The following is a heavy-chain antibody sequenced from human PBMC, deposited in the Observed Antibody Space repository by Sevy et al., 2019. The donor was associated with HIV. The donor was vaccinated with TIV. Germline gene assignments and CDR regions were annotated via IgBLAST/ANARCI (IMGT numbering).Heavy chain of an antibody. Sequence: GGSLRLSCAASGFTFSSYGMHWVRQAPGKGLEWVAFIRYDGSNKYYADSVKGRFTISRDNSKNTLYLQMNSLRAEDTAVYYCAKWSRGYCSSTSCSNYYYGMDVWGQRTTVTVSS. D-gene: IGHD2-2*01. V-gene: IGHV3-30*02. CDR3: AKWSRGYCSSTSCSNYYYGMDV. J-gene: IGHJ6*02. CDR1: GFTFSSYG. CDR2: IRYDGSNK.